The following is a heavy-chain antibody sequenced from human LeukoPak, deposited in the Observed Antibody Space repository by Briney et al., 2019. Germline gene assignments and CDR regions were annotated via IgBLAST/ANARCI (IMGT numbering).Heavy chain of an antibody. J-gene: IGHJ4*02. V-gene: IGHV3-21*01. CDR3: AGSGTLGRIDY. D-gene: IGHD1-26*01. CDR2: ISSSSSYI. CDR1: GFIFSSCA. Sequence: GSLRLSCAVSGFIFSSCAMSWVRQAPGKGLEWVSSISSSSSYIYYADSVKGRFTISRDNAKNSLYLQMNSLRAEDTAVYYCAGSGTLGRIDYWGQGTLVTVSS.